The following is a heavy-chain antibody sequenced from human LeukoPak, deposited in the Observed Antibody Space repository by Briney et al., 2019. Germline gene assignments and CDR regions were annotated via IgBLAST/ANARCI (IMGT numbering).Heavy chain of an antibody. V-gene: IGHV3-30*18. CDR3: AKEVIAAGGNFEY. D-gene: IGHD6-13*01. Sequence: GGSLRLSCAASGFSFSNYDMNWVRQAPGKGLEWVAVISYDGNNKYYADSVKGRFTISRDNSKSTLYVQMNSLRAEDTAVYYCAKEVIAAGGNFEYWGQGTLVTVSS. CDR2: ISYDGNNK. CDR1: GFSFSNYD. J-gene: IGHJ4*02.